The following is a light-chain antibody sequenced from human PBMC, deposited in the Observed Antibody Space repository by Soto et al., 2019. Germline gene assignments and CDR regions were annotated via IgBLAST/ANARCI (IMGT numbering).Light chain of an antibody. CDR2: DNN. Sequence: QSVLTQPPSLSSAPGQKVTISCSGSSSNIGNNYVSWYQHLPGTAPKLLIYDNNKRPSGIPDRFSGSKSGTSATLGITGLQTGDEADYYCGTWDHSLGAGVFGGGTKVTVL. CDR3: GTWDHSLGAGV. CDR1: SSNIGNNY. J-gene: IGLJ3*02. V-gene: IGLV1-51*01.